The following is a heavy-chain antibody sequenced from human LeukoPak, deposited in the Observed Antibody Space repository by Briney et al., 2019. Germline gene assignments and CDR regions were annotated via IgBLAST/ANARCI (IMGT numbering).Heavy chain of an antibody. Sequence: GASVKVSCKASGYTFTSCDINWVRQATGQGLEWMGWMNPKSGNTGYAQKFQGRVTMTRDTSISTAYMELSSLRSEDTAVYYCARSHCINGVCYAQFDYWGQGTLVTVSS. V-gene: IGHV1-8*01. CDR1: GYTFTSCD. CDR3: ARSHCINGVCYAQFDY. J-gene: IGHJ4*02. D-gene: IGHD2-8*01. CDR2: MNPKSGNT.